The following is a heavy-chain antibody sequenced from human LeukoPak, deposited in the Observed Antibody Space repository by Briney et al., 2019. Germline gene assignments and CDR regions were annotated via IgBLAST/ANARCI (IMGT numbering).Heavy chain of an antibody. D-gene: IGHD4-17*01. Sequence: ETLSLTCAVYGGSFSGYYWSWIRQPPGKGLEWVSAISGSGGSTYYADSVKGRFTISRDNSKNTLYLQMNSLRAEDTAVYYCAKSTTTVTTDAFDIWGQGTMVTVSS. V-gene: IGHV3-23*01. CDR3: AKSTTTVTTDAFDI. J-gene: IGHJ3*02. CDR2: ISGSGGST. CDR1: GGSFSGYY.